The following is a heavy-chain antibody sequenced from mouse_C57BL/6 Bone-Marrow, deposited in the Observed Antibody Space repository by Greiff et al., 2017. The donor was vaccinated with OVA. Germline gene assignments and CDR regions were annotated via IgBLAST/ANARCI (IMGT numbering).Heavy chain of an antibody. V-gene: IGHV5-17*01. Sequence: EVKLMESGGGLVKPGGSLKLSCAASGFTFSDYGMHWVRQAPEKGLEWVAYISSGSSTIYYADTVKGRFTISRDNAKNTLFLQMTSLGSEDTAMYYCARQYFDVWGTGTTVTVSS. J-gene: IGHJ1*03. CDR2: ISSGSSTI. CDR3: ARQYFDV. CDR1: GFTFSDYG.